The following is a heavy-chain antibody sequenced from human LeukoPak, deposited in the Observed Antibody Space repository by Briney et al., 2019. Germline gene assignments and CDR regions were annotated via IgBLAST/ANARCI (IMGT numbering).Heavy chain of an antibody. CDR2: IIPIFGTA. V-gene: IGHV1-69*05. CDR1: GGTFNSYA. J-gene: IGHJ5*02. D-gene: IGHD3-22*01. Sequence: ASVKLSCKASGGTFNSYAISWVRQARGQGLEWMGGIIPIFGTANYAQKFQGRVTITTDESTSTAYMELSSLRSEDTAVYYCARDRSMMYYYDGSGSPHNWFDPWGQGTLVTVSS. CDR3: ARDRSMMYYYDGSGSPHNWFDP.